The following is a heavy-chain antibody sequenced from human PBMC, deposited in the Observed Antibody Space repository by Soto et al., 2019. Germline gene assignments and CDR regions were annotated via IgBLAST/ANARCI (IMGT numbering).Heavy chain of an antibody. CDR2: VSHDGRNT. V-gene: IGHV3-30*18. CDR1: GFTFSDYA. Sequence: VQLVESGGGVVQPGRSLRLSCAASGFTFSDYAMHWFRQAPGKGLEWVAVVSHDGRNTHYADSVKGRFTISRDSSKNTVSLEMTSLRAEDTAVYYCEKGGRQWLVTSDFNYWGQGALVTVSS. D-gene: IGHD6-19*01. CDR3: EKGGRQWLVTSDFNY. J-gene: IGHJ4*02.